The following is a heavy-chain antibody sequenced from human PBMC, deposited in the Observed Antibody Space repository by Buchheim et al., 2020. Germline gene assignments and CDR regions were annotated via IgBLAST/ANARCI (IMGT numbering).Heavy chain of an antibody. CDR1: GYTFTSYSYG. J-gene: IGHJ4*02. Sequence: QVHLVQSGAEERKPGAAVKISCKASGYTFTSYSYGIHWVRQAPGQRLEWLGWINTGSGNTKYSPKFQDRVTCTRDSSATKAYMEVSSLGSEDTAVYYCARERAGTFYLDYWGQGTL. CDR3: ARERAGTFYLDY. CDR2: INTGSGNT. V-gene: IGHV1-3*05. D-gene: IGHD1-7*01.